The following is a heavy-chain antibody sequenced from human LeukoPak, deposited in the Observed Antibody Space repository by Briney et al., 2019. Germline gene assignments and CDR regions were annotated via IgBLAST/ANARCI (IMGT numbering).Heavy chain of an antibody. CDR3: ARSSFCSGGTCYSSLDY. V-gene: IGHV1-18*01. J-gene: IGHJ4*02. CDR1: GYTFTSHG. Sequence: ASAKVSCKASGYTFTSHGISWVRHAPGQGLEWMGWISTYNANTNYAQKLQGRVTMTTDTSTSTAYMELRSLRSDDTAIYCCARSSFCSGGTCYSSLDYWGQGTLVTVSS. D-gene: IGHD2-15*01. CDR2: ISTYNANT.